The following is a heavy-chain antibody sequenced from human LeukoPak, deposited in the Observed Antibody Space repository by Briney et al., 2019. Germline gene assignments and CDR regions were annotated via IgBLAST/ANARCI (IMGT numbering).Heavy chain of an antibody. V-gene: IGHV5-51*01. J-gene: IGHJ4*02. CDR2: FYPGDSDT. CDR3: ARRQGCSSTSCPPDY. Sequence: GESLKISCRGSGYSFTTYWIGWVRQMPGKGLEWMGIFYPGDSDTRYTPSFQGQVTMSADKSINTAYLQWSSLKASDTAIYYCARRQGCSSTSCPPDYWGQGTLVTVSP. CDR1: GYSFTTYW. D-gene: IGHD2-2*01.